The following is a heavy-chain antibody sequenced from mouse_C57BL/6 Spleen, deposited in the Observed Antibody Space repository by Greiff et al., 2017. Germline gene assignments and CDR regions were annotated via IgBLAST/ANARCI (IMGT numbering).Heavy chain of an antibody. J-gene: IGHJ2*01. Sequence: VKLVESGAELARPGASVKLSCKASGYTFTSYGISWVKQRTGQGLEWIGEIYPRSGNTYYNEKFKGKATLTADKSSSTAYMELRSLTSEDSAVYFCASPNYYGSSNYFDYWGQGTTLTVSS. V-gene: IGHV1-81*01. CDR3: ASPNYYGSSNYFDY. D-gene: IGHD1-1*01. CDR2: IYPRSGNT. CDR1: GYTFTSYG.